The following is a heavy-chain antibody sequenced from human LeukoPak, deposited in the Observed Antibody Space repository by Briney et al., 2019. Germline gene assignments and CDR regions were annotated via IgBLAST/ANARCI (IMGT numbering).Heavy chain of an antibody. V-gene: IGHV1-3*01. CDR3: ARELEQVTGYSGSYRGSFDY. J-gene: IGHJ4*02. CDR1: GYTFTSYA. D-gene: IGHD1-26*01. Sequence: GASVKVSCKASGYTFTSYAMHWVRQAPGQRLEWMGWINAGNGNTKYSQKFQGRVTITRDTSASTAYMELSSLRSEDTAVYYCARELEQVTGYSGSYRGSFDYWGQGTLVTVSS. CDR2: INAGNGNT.